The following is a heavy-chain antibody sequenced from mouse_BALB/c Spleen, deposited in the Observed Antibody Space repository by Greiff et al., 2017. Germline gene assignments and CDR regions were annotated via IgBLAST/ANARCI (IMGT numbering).Heavy chain of an antibody. CDR2: IYTGNSDT. Sequence: VQLLQSGTVLARPGASVKLSCTASGFTFTSYWMSWVNQSPGQGLEWIGAIYTGNSDTSYTQTFKGMAKLTAVTSTSTAYLELSSLTNEDSAVYYCTRARAPGWFAYGGQGTLVTVSA. V-gene: IGHV1-5*01. CDR1: GFTFTSYW. J-gene: IGHJ3*01. D-gene: IGHD3-1*01. CDR3: TRARAPGWFAY.